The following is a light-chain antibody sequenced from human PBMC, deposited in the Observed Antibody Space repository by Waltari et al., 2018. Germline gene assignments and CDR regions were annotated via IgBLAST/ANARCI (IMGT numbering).Light chain of an antibody. CDR2: EVS. Sequence: QSALTQPPSVSGSPGQSVTISCTGTSSDVGGYNRVSWYQQPPGTAPKLMIYEVSNRPSGVPDRFSGSKSVNTASLTISGLQAEYEADYYCNSYKTGSSYVFGTGTKVTVL. CDR1: SSDVGGYNR. CDR3: NSYKTGSSYV. J-gene: IGLJ1*01. V-gene: IGLV2-18*02.